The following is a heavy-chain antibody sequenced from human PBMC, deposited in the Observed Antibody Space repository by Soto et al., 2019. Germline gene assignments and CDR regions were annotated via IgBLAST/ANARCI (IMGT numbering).Heavy chain of an antibody. CDR2: IFHRGST. Sequence: SETLSLTCAVSGYSISSGHYWGWIRQPPGKGLEWIGTIFHRGSTYYNPSLRSRVTMSVDTSKNQFSLRLISVAAADSAAYYCERSGDPFYFDYWGQGALVTVSS. V-gene: IGHV4-38-2*01. D-gene: IGHD3-10*01. CDR3: ERSGDPFYFDY. J-gene: IGHJ4*02. CDR1: GYSISSGHY.